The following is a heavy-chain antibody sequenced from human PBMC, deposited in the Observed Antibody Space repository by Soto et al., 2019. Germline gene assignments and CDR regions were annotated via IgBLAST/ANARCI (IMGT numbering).Heavy chain of an antibody. D-gene: IGHD2-2*01. V-gene: IGHV4-59*01. CDR2: IYYSGST. J-gene: IGHJ6*03. CDR1: GGSISSYY. Sequence: SETLSLTCTVSGGSISSYYWSWIRQPPGKGLERIGYIYYSGSTNYNPSPKSRVTISVDTSKNQFSLKLSSVTAADTAVYYCAREVPAATYYYYYMDVWGKGTTVTVSS. CDR3: AREVPAATYYYYYMDV.